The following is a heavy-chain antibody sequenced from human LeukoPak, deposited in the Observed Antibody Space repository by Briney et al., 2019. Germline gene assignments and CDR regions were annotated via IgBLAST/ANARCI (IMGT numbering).Heavy chain of an antibody. Sequence: GGSLRLSCAASGFTFSSYSMNWVRQAPGKGLEWVSSISSSSSYIYYADSVKGRFTISRDNAKNSLYLQMNSLRAEDTAVYYCAREAGYCSSSSCTDYYYGMDVWGQGTTVTVSS. CDR2: ISSSSSYI. CDR3: AREAGYCSSSSCTDYYYGMDV. CDR1: GFTFSSYS. V-gene: IGHV3-21*01. D-gene: IGHD2-2*01. J-gene: IGHJ6*02.